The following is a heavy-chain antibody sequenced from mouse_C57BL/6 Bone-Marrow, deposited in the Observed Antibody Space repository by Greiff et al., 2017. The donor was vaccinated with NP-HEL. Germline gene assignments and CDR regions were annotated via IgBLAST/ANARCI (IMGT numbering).Heavy chain of an antibody. CDR2: FYPGSGSI. CDR1: GYTFTEYT. J-gene: IGHJ4*01. CDR3: ARHESPDLRWLRREAYYAMDY. Sequence: QVHVKQSGAELVKPGASVKLSCKASGYTFTEYTIHWVKQRSGQGLEWIGWFYPGSGSIKYNEKFKDKATLTADQSSSTVYMELSRLTSEDSAVYFCARHESPDLRWLRREAYYAMDYWGQGTSVTVSS. V-gene: IGHV1-62-2*01. D-gene: IGHD2-2*01.